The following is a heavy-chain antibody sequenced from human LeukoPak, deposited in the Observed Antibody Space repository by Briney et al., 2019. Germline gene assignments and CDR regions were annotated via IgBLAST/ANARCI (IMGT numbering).Heavy chain of an antibody. V-gene: IGHV4-31*03. CDR1: GGSISSGGYY. CDR3: ARDDDYYGSGPQGWFDP. Sequence: SQTLSLTCTVSGGSISSGGYYWSWIRQHPGKGLEWIGYIYYSGSTYYNPSLKSRVTISVDTSKNQFSLKLSSVTAADTAVYYCARDDDYYGSGPQGWFDPWGQGTLVTVSS. D-gene: IGHD3-10*01. CDR2: IYYSGST. J-gene: IGHJ5*02.